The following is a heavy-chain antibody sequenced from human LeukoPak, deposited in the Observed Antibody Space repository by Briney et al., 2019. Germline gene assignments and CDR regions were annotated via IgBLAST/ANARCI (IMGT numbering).Heavy chain of an antibody. CDR3: ALGDCSSTSCYVFDY. CDR1: GPSISNYY. J-gene: IGHJ4*02. V-gene: IGHV4-59*01. Sequence: PSETLSLTCTVSGPSISNYYWSWLRQPPGKGLEWIGYIFNSGSTNYNPSLKSRVTISVDTSKNQFSLKLSSVTAADTAVYFCALGDCSSTSCYVFDYWGQGTLVTVSS. D-gene: IGHD2-2*01. CDR2: IFNSGST.